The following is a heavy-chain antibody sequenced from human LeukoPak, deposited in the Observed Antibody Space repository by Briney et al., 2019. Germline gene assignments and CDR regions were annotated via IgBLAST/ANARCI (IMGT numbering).Heavy chain of an antibody. CDR1: GFTFSSYW. Sequence: GGSLRLSCAASGFTFSSYWMSWVRQAPGKGLEWVANIKQDGSEKYYVDSVKGRFTISRDNAKNSLYLQMNSLRAEDTAVYYCARENPPYNWNYAGWGQGTLVTVSS. D-gene: IGHD1-1*01. J-gene: IGHJ4*02. V-gene: IGHV3-7*01. CDR2: IKQDGSEK. CDR3: ARENPPYNWNYAG.